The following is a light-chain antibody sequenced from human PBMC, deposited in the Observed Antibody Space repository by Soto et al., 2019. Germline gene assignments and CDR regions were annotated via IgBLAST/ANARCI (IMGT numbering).Light chain of an antibody. CDR2: DNN. CDR3: QAYDYSLTASV. V-gene: IGLV1-51*01. Sequence: QSVLTQSPSVSAAPGQKVTISCSGSSSNIGNNYVSWYQQLPGTAPKLLIYDNNKRPSGIPDRFSGSKSGTSGTLDITGLQTGDEADYYCQAYDYSLTASVFGGGTKVTVL. J-gene: IGLJ3*02. CDR1: SSNIGNNY.